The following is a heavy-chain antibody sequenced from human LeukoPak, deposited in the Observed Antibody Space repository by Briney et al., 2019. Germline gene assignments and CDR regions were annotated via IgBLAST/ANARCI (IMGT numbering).Heavy chain of an antibody. J-gene: IGHJ4*02. V-gene: IGHV3-66*01. CDR3: ARGYLTGY. Sequence: PGGSLRLSCAASGFTVNCNYMSWVRQAPGKGLEWVSVVYSGDRTYYADSVKGRFTISRDDSTNTLYLLMNSLRAEDTAVYYCARGYLTGYWGQGTLVTVSS. CDR2: VYSGDRT. CDR1: GFTVNCNY. D-gene: IGHD3-9*01.